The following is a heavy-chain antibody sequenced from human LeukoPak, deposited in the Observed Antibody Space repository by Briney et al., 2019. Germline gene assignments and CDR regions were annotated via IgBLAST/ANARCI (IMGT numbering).Heavy chain of an antibody. J-gene: IGHJ6*03. Sequence: SQTLSLTCAISGDIVSSNSAAWNWIRQSPSRGLEWLGRTYYRSKLYNDYAVSVKSRITITPDTSKNQFSLQLNSVTPEDTAVYYCARTSKKTYYYGSGTYYYYMDVWGKGTTVTVSS. CDR1: GDIVSSNSAA. CDR2: TYYRSKLYN. V-gene: IGHV6-1*01. D-gene: IGHD3-10*01. CDR3: ARTSKKTYYYGSGTYYYYMDV.